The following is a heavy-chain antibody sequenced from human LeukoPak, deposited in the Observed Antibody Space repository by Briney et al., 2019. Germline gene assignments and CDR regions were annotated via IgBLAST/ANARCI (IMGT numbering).Heavy chain of an antibody. V-gene: IGHV4-59*08. CDR1: GGSISSYY. D-gene: IGHD4-17*01. Sequence: SETLSLTCTVSGGSISSYYWSWIRQPPGKGLEWIGYIYYSGSTNYNPSLKSRLAISVDASKNQFSLKLSSVTATDTAAYYCASLTTVTQGYFDSWGQGTLVTVSS. CDR2: IYYSGST. J-gene: IGHJ4*02. CDR3: ASLTTVTQGYFDS.